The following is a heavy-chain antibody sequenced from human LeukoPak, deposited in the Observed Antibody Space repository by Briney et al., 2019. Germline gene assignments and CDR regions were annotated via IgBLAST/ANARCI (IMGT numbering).Heavy chain of an antibody. V-gene: IGHV4-39*01. CDR1: GGSISSSSYY. J-gene: IGHJ6*02. CDR3: AGHLNVRAYYYYGMDV. Sequence: SETLSLTCTVSGGSISSSSYYWGWIRQPPGKGLEWIGSIYYSGSTYYNPSLKSRVTISVDTSKNQFSLKLSSVTAADTAVYYCAGHLNVRAYYYYGMDVWGQGTTVTVSS. CDR2: IYYSGST. D-gene: IGHD3-10*01.